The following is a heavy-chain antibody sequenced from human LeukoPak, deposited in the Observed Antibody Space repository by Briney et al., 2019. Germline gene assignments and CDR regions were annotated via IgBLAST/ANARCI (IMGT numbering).Heavy chain of an antibody. D-gene: IGHD1-26*01. J-gene: IGHJ4*02. V-gene: IGHV3-74*01. CDR1: GFTFSTYW. CDR3: ARDRGSTEFDY. Sequence: GGSLRLSCAASGFTFSTYWMHWVRQAPGKGLVWVSRINSDGSRISYADSVKGRFTISRDNAKNTLYLQMNSLRAEDTAVYYCARDRGSTEFDYWGQGTLVTVSS. CDR2: INSDGSRI.